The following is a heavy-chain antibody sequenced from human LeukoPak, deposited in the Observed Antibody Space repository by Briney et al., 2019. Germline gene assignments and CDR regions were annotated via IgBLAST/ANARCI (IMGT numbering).Heavy chain of an antibody. CDR1: GFTFSSYG. Sequence: GGSLRLSCAASGFTFSSYGMHWVRQAPGKGLEWVAFIRYDGSNKYYADSVKGRFTISRDNSKNTLYLQMGSLRPEDMAVYYCARERVDSSGWYSYYFDYWGQGTLVTVSS. CDR3: ARERVDSSGWYSYYFDY. V-gene: IGHV3-30*02. CDR2: IRYDGSNK. J-gene: IGHJ4*02. D-gene: IGHD6-19*01.